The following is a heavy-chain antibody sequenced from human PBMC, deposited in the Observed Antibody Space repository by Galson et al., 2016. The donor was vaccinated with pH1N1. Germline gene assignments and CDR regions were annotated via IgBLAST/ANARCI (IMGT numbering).Heavy chain of an antibody. Sequence: SLRLSCAASGFTFSRYAMSWVRQAPRKGLELVSTISSGGRGTYYADSVKGRFTITRDNSKNMLHLQLNSLRAEDTAVYYCAKGISSTWRSFDSWGQGTLVTVSS. D-gene: IGHD6-13*01. J-gene: IGHJ4*02. CDR3: AKGISSTWRSFDS. CDR2: ISSGGRGT. CDR1: GFTFSRYA. V-gene: IGHV3-23*01.